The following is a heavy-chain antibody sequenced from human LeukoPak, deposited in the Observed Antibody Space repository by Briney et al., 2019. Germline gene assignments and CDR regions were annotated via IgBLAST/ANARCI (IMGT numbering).Heavy chain of an antibody. CDR1: GYTFTSYA. Sequence: VSVKVSCKASGYTFTSYAMHWVRRAPGQRLEWMGWINAGNGNTKYSQKFQGRVTITRDTSASTAYMELSSLRSEDTAVYYCARRYSSGWYYFDYWGQGTLVTVSS. V-gene: IGHV1-3*01. CDR3: ARRYSSGWYYFDY. D-gene: IGHD6-19*01. CDR2: INAGNGNT. J-gene: IGHJ4*02.